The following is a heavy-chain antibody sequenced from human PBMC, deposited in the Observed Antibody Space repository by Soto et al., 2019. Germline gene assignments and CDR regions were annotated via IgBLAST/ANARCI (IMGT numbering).Heavy chain of an antibody. CDR1: AFTFSSYG. Sequence: GGFLRLSCVASAFTFSSYGMSWVRQAPGKGLEWVSIISGSGASTYYADSVKGRFTISRDNSRNTLYLQMNSLTAEDTAVYYCATLYYYASGSFYDLHTPRDYWGQGTLVTVSS. D-gene: IGHD3-10*01. CDR2: ISGSGAST. J-gene: IGHJ4*02. V-gene: IGHV3-23*01. CDR3: ATLYYYASGSFYDLHTPRDY.